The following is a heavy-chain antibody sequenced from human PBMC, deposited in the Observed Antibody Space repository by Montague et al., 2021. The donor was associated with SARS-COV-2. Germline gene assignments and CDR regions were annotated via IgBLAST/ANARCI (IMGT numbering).Heavy chain of an antibody. CDR2: IWYEGSNK. CDR1: GFTFSSYC. Sequence: SLRLSCAASGFTFSSYCMHWVRQAPGKGLEWVAVIWYEGSNKYYADSVKGRFTISRDNSKNTLYLQMNSLRAEDTAVYYCAREQHIVVVSATPGASDIWGQGTTVTVSS. J-gene: IGHJ3*02. CDR3: AREQHIVVVSATPGASDI. V-gene: IGHV3-33*01. D-gene: IGHD2-21*02.